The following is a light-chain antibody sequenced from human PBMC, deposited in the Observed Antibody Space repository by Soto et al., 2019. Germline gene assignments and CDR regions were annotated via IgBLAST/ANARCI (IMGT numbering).Light chain of an antibody. CDR1: QGIGNS. CDR2: AAS. V-gene: IGKV1-27*01. CDR3: QKYNGALSA. J-gene: IGKJ1*01. Sequence: DLEMTPSPSSLSASIGDRATLTCRASQGIGNSLAWYQQKPGKVPKLLIYAASSLQSGVPSRFSGSGSGTDFTLTIRGLQPEDVETYYCQKYNGALSAFGQGTKVDIK.